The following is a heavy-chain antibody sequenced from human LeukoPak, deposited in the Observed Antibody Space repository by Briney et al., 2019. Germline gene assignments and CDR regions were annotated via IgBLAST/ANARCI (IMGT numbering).Heavy chain of an antibody. CDR1: GFTFSSYW. CDR2: IKQDGSEK. V-gene: IGHV3-7*01. Sequence: PGGSLRLSCAASGFTFSSYWMSWVRQAPGKGLEWVANIKQDGSEKYYVDSVKGRFTISRDNAKNSLYLQMNSLRAEDTAVYYCASQSDPTYYYDSSGYYQTPLFDYRGQGTLVTVSS. J-gene: IGHJ4*02. D-gene: IGHD3-22*01. CDR3: ASQSDPTYYYDSSGYYQTPLFDY.